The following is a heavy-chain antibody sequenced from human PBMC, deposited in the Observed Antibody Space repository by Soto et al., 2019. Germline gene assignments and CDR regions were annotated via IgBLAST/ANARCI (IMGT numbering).Heavy chain of an antibody. D-gene: IGHD1-7*01. Sequence: QVQLVQSGAEVKKPGSSVKVSCKASGGTFSSYTISWVRQAPGQGLEWMGRIIPILGIANYAQKFQGRVTITADKSTSTAYMELSSLRSEDTAVYYCARGLSITGTLDYWGQETLVTVSS. V-gene: IGHV1-69*02. CDR3: ARGLSITGTLDY. CDR2: IIPILGIA. J-gene: IGHJ4*02. CDR1: GGTFSSYT.